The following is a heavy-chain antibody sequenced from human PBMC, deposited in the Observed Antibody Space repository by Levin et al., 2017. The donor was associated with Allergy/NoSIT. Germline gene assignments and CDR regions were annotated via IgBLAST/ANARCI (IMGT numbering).Heavy chain of an antibody. V-gene: IGHV3-23*01. J-gene: IGHJ4*02. D-gene: IGHD6-19*01. CDR1: GFTFSSYA. Sequence: GGSLRLSCAASGFTFSSYAMSWVRQAPGKGLEWVSAISGSGGSTYYADSVKGRFTISRDNSKNTLYLQMNSLRAEDTAVYYCAKGRRQWLTTREPFDYWGQGTLVTVSS. CDR2: ISGSGGST. CDR3: AKGRRQWLTTREPFDY.